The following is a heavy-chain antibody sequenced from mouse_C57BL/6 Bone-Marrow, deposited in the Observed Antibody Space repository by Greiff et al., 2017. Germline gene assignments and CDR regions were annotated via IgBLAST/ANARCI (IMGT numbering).Heavy chain of an antibody. D-gene: IGHD1-1*01. CDR1: GYTFTDYY. CDR2: INPNNGGT. V-gene: IGHV1-26*01. J-gene: IGHJ4*01. Sequence: EVQLQQSGPELVKPGASVKISCKASGYTFTDYYMNWVKQSHGKSLEWIGDINPNNGGTSYNQKVKGKATLTVDKSSIPAYMELSILTSEDSAVYYCARFHYGSSHYYAMYYWGQGTSVTVSA. CDR3: ARFHYGSSHYYAMYY.